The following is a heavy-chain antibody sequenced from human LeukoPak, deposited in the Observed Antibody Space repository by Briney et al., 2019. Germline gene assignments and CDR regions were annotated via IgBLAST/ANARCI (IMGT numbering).Heavy chain of an antibody. CDR2: IYYSGST. V-gene: IGHV4-39*01. CDR1: GGSISSSSYY. Sequence: SETLSLACTVSGGSISSSSYYWGWIRQPPGKGLEWIGSIYYSGSTYYNPSLKSRVTISVDTSKNQFSLKLSSVTAADTAVYYCARHRGKWEPRDAFDIWGQGTMVTVSS. D-gene: IGHD1-26*01. CDR3: ARHRGKWEPRDAFDI. J-gene: IGHJ3*02.